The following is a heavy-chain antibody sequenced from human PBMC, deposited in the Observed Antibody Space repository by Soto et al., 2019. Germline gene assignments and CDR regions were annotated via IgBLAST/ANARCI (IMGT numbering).Heavy chain of an antibody. J-gene: IGHJ5*02. Sequence: QVQLVQSGAEVKKPGSSVKVSCKASGGTFSSYAISWVRQAPGQGLEWMGGIIPIFGTANYAQKFQGRVTFTADESKSTAYMELGSLRSEDTAVYYCAIGSDYDSSGYYYSWFDPWGQGTLVTVSS. CDR1: GGTFSSYA. V-gene: IGHV1-69*12. D-gene: IGHD3-22*01. CDR2: IIPIFGTA. CDR3: AIGSDYDSSGYYYSWFDP.